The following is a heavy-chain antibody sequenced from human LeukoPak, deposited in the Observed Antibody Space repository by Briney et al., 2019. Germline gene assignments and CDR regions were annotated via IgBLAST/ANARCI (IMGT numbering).Heavy chain of an antibody. CDR1: GGTFSSYA. D-gene: IGHD6-19*01. V-gene: IGHV1-69*04. J-gene: IGHJ1*01. CDR2: IIPILGIA. Sequence: ASVKVSCKASGGTFSSYAISWVRQAPGQGLEWMGRIIPILGIANYAQKFQGRVTITADKSTSTAYMELSSLRSEDTAVYYCARAGIAVAGTRYFQHWGQGTLVTVSS. CDR3: ARAGIAVAGTRYFQH.